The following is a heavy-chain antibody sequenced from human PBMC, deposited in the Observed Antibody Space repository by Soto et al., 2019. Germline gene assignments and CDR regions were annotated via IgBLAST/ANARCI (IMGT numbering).Heavy chain of an antibody. D-gene: IGHD6-6*01. V-gene: IGHV3-30*02. CDR1: GFIFSNNG. CDR2: MSYDGSAK. Sequence: VGSLRLSCAGSGFIFSNNGMHWVRQAPGKGLEWVAFMSYDGSAKFYSDSVKGRFTISRDNSKSTLFLHMSNLRAEDTAIYYCAIARVADSALDHWGQGTLVTVSS. CDR3: AIARVADSALDH. J-gene: IGHJ4*02.